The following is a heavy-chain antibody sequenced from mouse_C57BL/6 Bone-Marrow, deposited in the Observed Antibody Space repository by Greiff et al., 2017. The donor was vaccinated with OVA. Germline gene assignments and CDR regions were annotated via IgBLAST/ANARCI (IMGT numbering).Heavy chain of an antibody. CDR3: ARQRAIYDGYYEAMDY. CDR1: GFTFSSYT. Sequence: EVQLVESGGGLVKPGGSLKLSCAASGFTFSSYTMSWVRQTPEKRLEWVATISGGGGNTYYPDNVKGRFTISRDNAKNTLYLQMSSLRSEDTALYYGARQRAIYDGYYEAMDYWGQGTSVTVSS. D-gene: IGHD2-3*01. CDR2: ISGGGGNT. J-gene: IGHJ4*01. V-gene: IGHV5-9*01.